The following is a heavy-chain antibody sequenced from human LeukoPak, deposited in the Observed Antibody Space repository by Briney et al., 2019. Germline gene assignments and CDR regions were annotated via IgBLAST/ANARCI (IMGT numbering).Heavy chain of an antibody. CDR1: GGSFSGYY. V-gene: IGHV4-34*01. D-gene: IGHD2-15*01. CDR3: ARKDCSGGSCYSDFDY. Sequence: SETLSLTCAVYGGSFSGYYWSWTRQPPGKGLEWIGEINHSGSTNYNPSLKSRVTISVDTSKNQFSLKLSSVTAADTAVYYCARKDCSGGSCYSDFDYWGQGTLVTVSS. J-gene: IGHJ4*02. CDR2: INHSGST.